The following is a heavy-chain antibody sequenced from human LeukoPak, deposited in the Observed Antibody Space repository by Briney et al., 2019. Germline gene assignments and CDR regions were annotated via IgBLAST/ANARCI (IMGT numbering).Heavy chain of an antibody. J-gene: IGHJ4*02. CDR3: ARYSGNYRFFDY. Sequence: SETLSLTCTVSSGSISSYDYYWTWIRQHPGKGLEWIGYIYHSGTTYYNPSLKSRVTISVDTSENQFSLKLTAVTAVDSAMYYCARYSGNYRFFDYWGPGTLVTVSS. D-gene: IGHD1-26*01. V-gene: IGHV4-31*03. CDR2: IYHSGTT. CDR1: SGSISSYDYY.